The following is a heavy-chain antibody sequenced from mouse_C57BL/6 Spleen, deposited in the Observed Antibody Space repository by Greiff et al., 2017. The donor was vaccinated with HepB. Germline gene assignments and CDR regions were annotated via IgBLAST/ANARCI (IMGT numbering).Heavy chain of an antibody. V-gene: IGHV1-18*01. Sequence: EVQLQQSGPELVKPGASVKIPCKASGYTFTDYNMDWVKQSHGKSLEWIGDINPNNGGTIYNQKFKGKATLTVDKSSSTAYMELRSLTSEDTAVYYCARREDYSNRALYAMDYWGQGTSVTVSS. CDR2: INPNNGGT. J-gene: IGHJ4*01. CDR1: GYTFTDYN. CDR3: ARREDYSNRALYAMDY. D-gene: IGHD2-5*01.